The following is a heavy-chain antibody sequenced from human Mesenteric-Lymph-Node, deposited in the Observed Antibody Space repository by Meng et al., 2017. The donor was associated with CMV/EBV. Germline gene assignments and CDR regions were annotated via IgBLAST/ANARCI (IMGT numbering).Heavy chain of an antibody. V-gene: IGHV6-1*01. Sequence: QRQQSVQCLLKSSPTLSVTCTISVDSISSNNAAWNWIRQSPSRGLEWLGRTYYRSESYNDYAVSVKSRISVNLDTSKNQLSLHLNFVTPEDTAVYYCAYFGDLPPLWWGQGTLVTVSS. J-gene: IGHJ4*02. D-gene: IGHD3-16*01. CDR3: AYFGDLPPLW. CDR1: VDSISSNNAA. CDR2: TYYRSESYN.